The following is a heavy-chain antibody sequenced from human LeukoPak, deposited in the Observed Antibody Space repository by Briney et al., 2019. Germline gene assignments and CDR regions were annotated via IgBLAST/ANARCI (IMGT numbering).Heavy chain of an antibody. CDR2: ISYDGSNK. V-gene: IGHV3-30*03. J-gene: IGHJ4*02. Sequence: GGSLRRSCAASGFTFSSYGMHWVRQAPGQGLEWVAVISYDGSNKYYADSVKGRFTISRDNSKNTLYLQMNSLRAKDTAVYYCPFRIAAAGGFDYWGQGTLVTVSS. CDR3: PFRIAAAGGFDY. CDR1: GFTFSSYG. D-gene: IGHD6-13*01.